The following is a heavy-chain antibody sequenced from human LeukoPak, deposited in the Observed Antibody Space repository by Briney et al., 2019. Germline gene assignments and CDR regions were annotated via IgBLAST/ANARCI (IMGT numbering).Heavy chain of an antibody. D-gene: IGHD1-1*01. CDR2: VYYTGST. Sequence: PSETLSLTCTVSGGSISSSSSYWGWIRQPPGKGLEWIGSVYYTGSTYYNPSLKSRVTISVDTSNNQFSLRLTTVTAADTAVYYCARHRWDGTFNFDYWGQGTLVPVSS. CDR3: ARHRWDGTFNFDY. J-gene: IGHJ4*02. V-gene: IGHV4-39*01. CDR1: GGSISSSSSY.